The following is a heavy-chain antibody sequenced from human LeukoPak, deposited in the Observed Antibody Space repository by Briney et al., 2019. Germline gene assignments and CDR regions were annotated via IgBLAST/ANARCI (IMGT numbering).Heavy chain of an antibody. V-gene: IGHV3-23*01. D-gene: IGHD1-1*01. J-gene: IGHJ5*02. CDR3: AKKPGVAPGNDCFDP. CDR1: GFTFSSYA. Sequence: PGGSLRLSCAASGFTFSSYAMSWVRQAPGKGLEWVSAISGSGGSTYYADSVKGRFTISRDNSKNTLYLQMNSLRAEDTAVYYCAKKPGVAPGNDCFDPWGQGTLVTVSS. CDR2: ISGSGGST.